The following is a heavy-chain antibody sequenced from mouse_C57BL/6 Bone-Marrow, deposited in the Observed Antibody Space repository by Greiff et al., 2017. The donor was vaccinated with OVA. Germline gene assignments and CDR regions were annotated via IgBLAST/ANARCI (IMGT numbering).Heavy chain of an antibody. CDR3: VRQGGYALDY. V-gene: IGHV10-1*01. D-gene: IGHD2-2*01. CDR2: IRSKSNNYAT. CDR1: GFSFNTYA. J-gene: IGHJ2*01. Sequence: EVQLQESGGGLVQPKGSLKLSCAASGFSFNTYAMNWVRQAPGKGLEWVARIRSKSNNYATYYADSVKDRFTISRDDSESMLYLQMNNLKTEDTAMYYCVRQGGYALDYWGQGTTLTVSS.